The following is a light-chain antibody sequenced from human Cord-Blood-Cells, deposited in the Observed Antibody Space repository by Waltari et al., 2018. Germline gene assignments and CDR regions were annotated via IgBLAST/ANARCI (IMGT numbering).Light chain of an antibody. Sequence: SSELTQDPAVSVALGQTVRITCQGDSLRSYYASWYQQKPGQAPILVISGKNNRPSGIPDRFSGSSSGNTASLTIPGAQAEDEADYYCNSRDSSGNHWVFGGGTKLTVL. CDR1: SLRSYY. CDR2: GKN. J-gene: IGLJ3*02. CDR3: NSRDSSGNHWV. V-gene: IGLV3-19*01.